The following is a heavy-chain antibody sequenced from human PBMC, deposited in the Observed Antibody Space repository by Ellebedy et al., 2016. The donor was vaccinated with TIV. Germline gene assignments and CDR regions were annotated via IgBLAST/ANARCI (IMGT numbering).Heavy chain of an antibody. J-gene: IGHJ4*02. Sequence: SGPTLVKPKETLTLTCTVSGFSLTNIIMGVSWIRQPPGKSLEWLAHIFSNDEKSYSTSLEARLSISKDTAKSQVVLTVASMDPGETATYYCLRAHKDCGGDCTYKVDFWGQGALVTVSS. V-gene: IGHV2-26*01. CDR3: LRAHKDCGGDCTYKVDF. D-gene: IGHD2-21*02. CDR2: IFSNDEK. CDR1: GFSLTNIIMG.